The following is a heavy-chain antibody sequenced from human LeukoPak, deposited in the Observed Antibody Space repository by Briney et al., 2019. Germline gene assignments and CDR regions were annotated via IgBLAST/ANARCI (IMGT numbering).Heavy chain of an antibody. D-gene: IGHD6-13*01. CDR3: AKDGGLSGYSSSWYRSNDFDY. J-gene: IGHJ4*02. V-gene: IGHV3-30*02. CDR2: IRYDGSNK. Sequence: GGSLRLSCAASGFTFSSYGMHWVRQAPGKGLEWVAFIRYDGSNKYYADSVKGRFTISRDNSKNTLYLQMNSLRAEDTAVYYCAKDGGLSGYSSSWYRSNDFDYWGQGTLVTVSS. CDR1: GFTFSSYG.